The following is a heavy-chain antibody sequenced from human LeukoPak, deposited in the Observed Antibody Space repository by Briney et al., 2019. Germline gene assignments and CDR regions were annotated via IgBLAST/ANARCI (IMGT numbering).Heavy chain of an antibody. V-gene: IGHV4-34*01. D-gene: IGHD6-13*01. CDR3: ARVATGYSSSWFSHPFSYYFDY. CDR1: GGSFSGYY. CDR2: IKHSGST. J-gene: IGHJ4*02. Sequence: SETLSLTCAVYGGSFSGYYWSWIRQPPGKGLEWIGEIKHSGSTNYNPSLKSRVTISVDTSKNQFSLKLSSVTAADTAVYYCARVATGYSSSWFSHPFSYYFDYWGQGTLVTVSS.